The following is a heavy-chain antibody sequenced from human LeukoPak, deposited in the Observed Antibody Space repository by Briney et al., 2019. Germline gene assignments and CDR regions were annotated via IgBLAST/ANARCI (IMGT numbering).Heavy chain of an antibody. CDR2: IRSKANSYAT. CDR1: GFTFSGSA. J-gene: IGHJ4*02. Sequence: GGSLKLSCAASGFTFSGSAMHWVRQASGKGLEWVGRIRSKANSYATAYAASVKGRFTISRDDSKNTAYLQMNSLKTEDTAVYYCTSPSGCSSGWFPSYWGQGTLVTVSS. CDR3: TSPSGCSSGWFPSY. V-gene: IGHV3-73*01. D-gene: IGHD6-19*01.